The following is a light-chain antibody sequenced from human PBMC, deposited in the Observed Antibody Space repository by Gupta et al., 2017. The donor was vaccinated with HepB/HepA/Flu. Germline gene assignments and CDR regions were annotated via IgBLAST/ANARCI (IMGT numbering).Light chain of an antibody. J-gene: IGKJ4*01. CDR1: QTMNNF. CDR2: AAS. V-gene: IGKV1-39*01. CDR3: QQSYRTPLT. Sequence: IQLTQSPSSLSASVGDSVTITCRASQTMNNFLHWYQQKPGEAPKLLIYAASSLQSGVPSRFRGSGSGTDFTLTINSLQPEDFATYYCQQSYRTPLTFGGGTKVEIK.